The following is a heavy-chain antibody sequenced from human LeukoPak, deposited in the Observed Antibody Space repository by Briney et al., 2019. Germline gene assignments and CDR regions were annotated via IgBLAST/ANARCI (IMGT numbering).Heavy chain of an antibody. CDR2: INHSGST. J-gene: IGHJ5*02. V-gene: IGHV4-34*01. D-gene: IGHD4-17*01. CDR3: ATHTKKYGDYADDWFDP. CDR1: GGSFSDNY. Sequence: SETLSLTXGVYGGSFSDNYWSWIRQPPGKGLEWIGEINHSGSTNYNPSLKSRVTISIDTSKNQFSLKVSSVTAADTAVYYCATHTKKYGDYADDWFDPWGQGTLVTVSS.